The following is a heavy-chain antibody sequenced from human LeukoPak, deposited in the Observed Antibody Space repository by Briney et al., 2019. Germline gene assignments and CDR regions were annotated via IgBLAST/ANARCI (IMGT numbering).Heavy chain of an antibody. CDR1: GFTFSSYS. J-gene: IGHJ6*04. D-gene: IGHD1-26*01. V-gene: IGHV3-21*01. CDR2: ISSSSSYI. CDR3: ARPGELF. Sequence: GRSLRLSCAASGFTFSSYSMNWVRQTPWKWLEWVSSISSSSSYIYYADSVKGRFTTSRDNAKTSVYLQMNSLRAEDTAVYYSARPGELFWGKGTTVTVSS.